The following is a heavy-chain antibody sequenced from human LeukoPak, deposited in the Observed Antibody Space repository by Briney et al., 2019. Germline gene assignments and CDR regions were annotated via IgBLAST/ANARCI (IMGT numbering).Heavy chain of an antibody. J-gene: IGHJ4*02. D-gene: IGHD3-16*01. Sequence: GASVKVSCKASGYTFTSYYMHWARQAPGQGLEWMGIINPSGGRTSYAQKFQGRVTMTRDTSTSTVYMELSSLRSEDTAVYYCARDRDGLIGLDYWGQGTLVTVSS. CDR3: ARDRDGLIGLDY. CDR1: GYTFTSYY. CDR2: INPSGGRT. V-gene: IGHV1-46*01.